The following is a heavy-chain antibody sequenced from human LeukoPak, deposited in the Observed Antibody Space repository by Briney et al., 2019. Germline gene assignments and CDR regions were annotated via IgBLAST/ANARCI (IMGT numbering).Heavy chain of an antibody. J-gene: IGHJ4*02. D-gene: IGHD3-10*01. V-gene: IGHV3-23*01. CDR2: ISGSGAGT. CDR3: AKDRRAGSYDY. CDR1: AFTFSSYG. Sequence: PGGSLRLSCAASAFTFSSYGMGWVRQAPGKGLDWVSSISGSGAGTYYADSVKGRFSISRDNSKNTLYLQMNSLRAEDTAVYYCAKDRRAGSYDYWGQGTLVTVSS.